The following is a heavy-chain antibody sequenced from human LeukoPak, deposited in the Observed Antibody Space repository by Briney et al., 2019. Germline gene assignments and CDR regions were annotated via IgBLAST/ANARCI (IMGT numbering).Heavy chain of an antibody. CDR1: GFTFSSYA. Sequence: GGSLRLSCAASGFTFSSYAMSCVRQAPGKGLEWVSAISGSSGSTYYADSVKGRFTISRDNPKNTLYLQMKSLRAEDTAVYYCAKCGVVPAAKYYYYYYGMDVWGQGTTVTVSS. J-gene: IGHJ6*02. CDR3: AKCGVVPAAKYYYYYYGMDV. D-gene: IGHD2-2*01. V-gene: IGHV3-23*01. CDR2: ISGSSGST.